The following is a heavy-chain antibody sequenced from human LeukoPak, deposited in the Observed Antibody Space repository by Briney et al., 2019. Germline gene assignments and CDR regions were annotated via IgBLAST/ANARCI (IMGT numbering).Heavy chain of an antibody. Sequence: ASVKVSCKASGYTFTSYGISWVRQAPGQGLEWMGWISGYNGNTNYAQNFQGRVTMTTDTSTKTAYMEVRGLRPDDTAVYYCARVAGMRGGPVRGVIRYFDYWGQGTLVTVSS. V-gene: IGHV1-18*01. J-gene: IGHJ4*02. CDR1: GYTFTSYG. D-gene: IGHD3-10*01. CDR2: ISGYNGNT. CDR3: ARVAGMRGGPVRGVIRYFDY.